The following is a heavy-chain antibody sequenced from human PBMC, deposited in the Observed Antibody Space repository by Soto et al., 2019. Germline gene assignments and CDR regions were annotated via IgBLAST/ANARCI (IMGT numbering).Heavy chain of an antibody. CDR2: IYHSGST. CDR3: AAGGGLPRYY. CDR1: GGSISSGGYS. J-gene: IGHJ4*02. D-gene: IGHD5-12*01. V-gene: IGHV4-30-2*01. Sequence: QLQLQESGSGLVKPSQTLSLTCAVSGGSISSGGYSWSWIRQPPGKGLEWIGYIYHSGSTYYNPSLKSLVTTSVDTSKNPFSLKLSSVTAADTAVYYCAAGGGLPRYYWGQGTLVTVSS.